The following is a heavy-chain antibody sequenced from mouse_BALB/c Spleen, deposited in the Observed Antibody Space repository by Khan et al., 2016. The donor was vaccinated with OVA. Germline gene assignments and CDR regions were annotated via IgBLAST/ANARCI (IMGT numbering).Heavy chain of an antibody. CDR1: GFTFSSYA. V-gene: IGHV5-6-5*01. Sequence: EVELVESGGGLVKPGGSLKLSCAASGFTFSSYAVSWVRQTPEKRLEWVASISSGGSTYYTASVKGRFTISRDKARNILYLQMSSLRSEDTAMYYCARDYYYGNGYFDVWGEGTTVTVSS. CDR2: ISSGGST. J-gene: IGHJ1*01. CDR3: ARDYYYGNGYFDV. D-gene: IGHD1-1*01.